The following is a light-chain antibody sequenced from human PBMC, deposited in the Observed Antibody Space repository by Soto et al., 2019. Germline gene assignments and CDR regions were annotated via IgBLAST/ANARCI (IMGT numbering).Light chain of an antibody. J-gene: IGKJ1*01. V-gene: IGKV3-20*01. CDR2: GAS. CDR3: QHYVTSPTT. CDR1: QSVTSNY. Sequence: EIVLTQSPGTLSLSPGERATLSCGASQSVTSNYLAWYQQKPGQAPRLLIFGASIRVTGIPDRFIGSGSVTEFTLTISRLEPEDFAVYYCQHYVTSPTTFGQGTKVEVK.